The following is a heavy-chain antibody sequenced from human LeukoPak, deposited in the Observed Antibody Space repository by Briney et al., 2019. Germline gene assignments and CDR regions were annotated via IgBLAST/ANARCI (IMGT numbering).Heavy chain of an antibody. V-gene: IGHV3-23*01. CDR1: GFTFSSYV. J-gene: IGHJ4*02. D-gene: IGHD3-10*01. CDR2: ISGSGGST. Sequence: GWSLRLSCAPSGFTFSSYVMSWVRPAPGRGLEWVSAISGSGGSTYYPDSVKGRFTISRDNSKKKLSLQMNSLRAGDTAVYYCAKDTVWSGSGSYYDYWGQGTLVTVSS. CDR3: AKDTVWSGSGSYYDY.